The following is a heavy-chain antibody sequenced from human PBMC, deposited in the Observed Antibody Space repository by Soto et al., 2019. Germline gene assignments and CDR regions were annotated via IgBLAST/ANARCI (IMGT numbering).Heavy chain of an antibody. V-gene: IGHV3-23*01. CDR3: ATYSGNYERYGVYYGMDV. CDR1: GFTFSNYA. Sequence: GGSLRLSCAASGFTFSNYAISWVRQAPGKGLEWVSSISGSGGSTYYADSVKGRFTISRDNSKNTLYLQMNSLRAEDTAVYYCATYSGNYERYGVYYGMDVWGQGTTVTVS. D-gene: IGHD1-26*01. CDR2: ISGSGGST. J-gene: IGHJ6*02.